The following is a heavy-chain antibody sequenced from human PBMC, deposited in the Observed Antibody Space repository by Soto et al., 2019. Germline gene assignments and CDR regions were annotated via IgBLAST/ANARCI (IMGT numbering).Heavy chain of an antibody. Sequence: QVQLRESGPGLVKTSGTLSLTCVVSGGSISSTNWWTWVRQPPGKGLEWIGEIYHSGSPTFSPSLRGRATISVDKSNNQLFLGLRSVTAADTAVYYCATLPPRIVVALLPMPTWGQGILVTVSS. J-gene: IGHJ5*02. CDR2: IYHSGSP. D-gene: IGHD2-21*01. CDR1: GGSISSTNW. CDR3: ATLPPRIVVALLPMPT. V-gene: IGHV4-4*02.